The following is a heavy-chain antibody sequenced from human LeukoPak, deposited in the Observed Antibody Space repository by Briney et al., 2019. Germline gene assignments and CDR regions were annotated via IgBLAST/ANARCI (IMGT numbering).Heavy chain of an antibody. CDR1: GVIFSSYS. V-gene: IGHV3-21*01. CDR2: ISSSSSYI. Sequence: GGSLRLSCAASGVIFSSYSMNWVRQAPGKGLEWVPSISSSSSYIYYADSVKGRFTISRDNAKNSLYLQMNSLRAEDTAVYYCASLSSSSFDYWGQGTLVTVSS. J-gene: IGHJ4*02. D-gene: IGHD6-6*01. CDR3: ASLSSSSFDY.